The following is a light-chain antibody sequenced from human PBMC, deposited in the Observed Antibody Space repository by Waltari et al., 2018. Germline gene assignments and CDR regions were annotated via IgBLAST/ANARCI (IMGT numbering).Light chain of an antibody. CDR3: QQYGDLPPFT. V-gene: IGKV3-20*01. CDR1: QRVGSTY. J-gene: IGKJ2*01. CDR2: GTS. Sequence: IVLTQSPGTLSLSPGERATLSCRASQRVGSTYLAWYQQKPGQTPRLVIYGTSTRATGIPDRFSCSGSGTDFTLTISRLETEDFAVYYCQQYGDLPPFTFGQGTKLEI.